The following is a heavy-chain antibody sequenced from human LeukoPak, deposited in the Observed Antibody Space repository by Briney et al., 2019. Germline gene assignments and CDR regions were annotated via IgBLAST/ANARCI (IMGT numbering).Heavy chain of an antibody. J-gene: IGHJ6*03. CDR3: TTVDSGSYLNYFYYYMDV. CDR2: IKSKTDGGTT. D-gene: IGHD3-10*01. V-gene: IGHV3-15*01. Sequence: GGSLRLSCAAPGFTFSNAWMSWVRQAPGKGLEWVGRIKSKTDGGTTDYAAPVKGRFTISRDDSKNTLYLQMNSLKTEDTAVYYCTTVDSGSYLNYFYYYMDVWGKGTTVTVSS. CDR1: GFTFSNAW.